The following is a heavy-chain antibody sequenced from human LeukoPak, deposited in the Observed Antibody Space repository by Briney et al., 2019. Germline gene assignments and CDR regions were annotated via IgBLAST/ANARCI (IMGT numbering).Heavy chain of an antibody. D-gene: IGHD6-6*01. J-gene: IGHJ4*02. CDR2: IGSGSNNI. V-gene: IGHV3-21*01. CDR3: ASYSRSDY. CDR1: GFTFSHHN. Sequence: PGGSLRLSCVASGFTFSHHNINWVRQAPGKGLEWVSSIGSGSNNIYYADSVKGRFTISRDNAKNSVYLQMNSLRAEDTAVYYCASYSRSDYWGQGTLVTVSS.